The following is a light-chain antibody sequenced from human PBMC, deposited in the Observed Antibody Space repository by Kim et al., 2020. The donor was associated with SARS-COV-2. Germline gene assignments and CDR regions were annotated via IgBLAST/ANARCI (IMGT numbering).Light chain of an antibody. CDR3: QQYNNWPQT. J-gene: IGKJ1*01. V-gene: IGKV3-15*01. CDR1: QSVSSN. CDR2: GAS. Sequence: EIVMTQSPATLSVSPRERATLSCRASQSVSSNLAWYQQKPGQAPRLLIYGASTRATGIPARFSGSGSGTEFTLTISSLQSEDFAVYYCQQYNNWPQTFGQGTKVAIK.